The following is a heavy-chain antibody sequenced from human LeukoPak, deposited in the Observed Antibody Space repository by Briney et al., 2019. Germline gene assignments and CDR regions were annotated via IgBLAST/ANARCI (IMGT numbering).Heavy chain of an antibody. V-gene: IGHV3-74*01. CDR3: ASPRTAMVMGLASY. D-gene: IGHD5-18*01. CDR1: GFTFSTYW. J-gene: IGHJ4*02. Sequence: GGSLRLSCVASGFTFSTYWMHWVRQAPGKGLVWVSRINSDGSSTNYADSVKGRFTISRDNAKNTLYLQMNSLRAEDTAVYYCASPRTAMVMGLASYWGQGTLVTVSS. CDR2: INSDGSST.